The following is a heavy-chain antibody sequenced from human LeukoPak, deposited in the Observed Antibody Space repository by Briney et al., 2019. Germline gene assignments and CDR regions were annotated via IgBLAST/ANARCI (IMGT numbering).Heavy chain of an antibody. V-gene: IGHV3-49*04. CDR2: IRSKAYGCTT. CDR3: TRVDQDYYDSSGYYGY. J-gene: IGHJ4*02. Sequence: SGGSLRLSCTASGFTFGDYAMSWVRQAPGKGLEWVGFIRSKAYGCTTEYAASVKGRFTISRDDSKSIAYLQMNSLKTEDTAVYYCTRVDQDYYDSSGYYGYWGQGTLVTVSS. D-gene: IGHD3-22*01. CDR1: GFTFGDYA.